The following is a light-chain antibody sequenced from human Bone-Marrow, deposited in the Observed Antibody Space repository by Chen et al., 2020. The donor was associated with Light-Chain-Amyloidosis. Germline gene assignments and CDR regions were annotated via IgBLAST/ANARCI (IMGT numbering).Light chain of an antibody. CDR2: DDS. V-gene: IGLV3-21*02. CDR3: QVWDRSSDRPV. J-gene: IGLJ3*02. Sequence: SYVLTQPSSVSVAPGQTATIACGGNNIGSTSVHWYQQTPGQAPLLVVYDDSDRPSGIPERLSGSNSGNPATRTISRVEAGEEADYYCQVWDRSSDRPVFGGGTKLTVL. CDR1: NIGSTS.